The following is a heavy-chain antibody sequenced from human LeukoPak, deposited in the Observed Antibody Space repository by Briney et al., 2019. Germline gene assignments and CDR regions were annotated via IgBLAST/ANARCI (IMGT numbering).Heavy chain of an antibody. Sequence: SETLSLTCTVSGGSISSGSYYWSWLRQPAGKRLEWIGRIYTSGTTNYNSSLKSRVTISLDTSKNQNQFYLKLSSVTAADTALYYCARLSSRDYYFDYWGQGTLVTVSS. CDR3: ARLSSRDYYFDY. D-gene: IGHD6-19*01. J-gene: IGHJ4*02. CDR1: GGSISSGSYY. V-gene: IGHV4-61*02. CDR2: IYTSGTT.